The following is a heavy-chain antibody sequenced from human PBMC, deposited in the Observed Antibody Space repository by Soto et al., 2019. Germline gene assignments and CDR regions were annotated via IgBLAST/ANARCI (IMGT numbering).Heavy chain of an antibody. CDR1: GGSFSGYY. V-gene: IGHV4-34*01. J-gene: IGHJ6*02. CDR2: INHSGST. Sequence: SETLSLTCAVYGGSFSGYYWSWIRQPPGKGLEWIGEINHSGSTNYNPSLKSRVTISVDTSKNQFSLKLSSVTAADTAVYYCASIRSITYYDILTGSAYGMDVWGQGTTVTVSS. D-gene: IGHD3-9*01. CDR3: ASIRSITYYDILTGSAYGMDV.